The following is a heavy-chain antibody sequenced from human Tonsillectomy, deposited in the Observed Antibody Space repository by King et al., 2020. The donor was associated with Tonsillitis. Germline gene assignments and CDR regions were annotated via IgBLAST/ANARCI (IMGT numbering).Heavy chain of an antibody. CDR3: ARPVSGSSGWFLDY. Sequence: QVQLVESGGGVVQPGRSLRLSCAASGFSFRSYTMHWVRQAPGKGLEWVAAISYDGNNKYYADSVKGRFTISRDNSKNTLYLQMNSLRSEDTAVYYCARPVSGSSGWFLDYWGQGSLVTVSS. CDR2: ISYDGNNK. J-gene: IGHJ4*02. CDR1: GFSFRSYT. V-gene: IGHV3-30*04. D-gene: IGHD6-19*01.